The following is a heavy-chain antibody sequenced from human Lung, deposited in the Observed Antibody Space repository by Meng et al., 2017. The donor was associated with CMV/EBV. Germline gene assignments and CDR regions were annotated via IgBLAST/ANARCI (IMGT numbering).Heavy chain of an antibody. J-gene: IGHJ4*02. D-gene: IGHD1-1*01. CDR2: IYSGGST. CDR3: TRGTMTHQDY. V-gene: IGHV3-53*01. CDR1: GFTASQNY. Sequence: GGSLRLSCVASGFTASQNYMTWVRRAPGKGLEWVSVIYSGGSTHYADSVKGRFTLSRDSSKNTLYLQMNSLRVEDTAVYYCTRGTMTHQDYWGQGTLVTVSS.